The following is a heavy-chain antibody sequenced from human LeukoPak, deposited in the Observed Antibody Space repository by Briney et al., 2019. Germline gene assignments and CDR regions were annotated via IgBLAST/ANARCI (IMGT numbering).Heavy chain of an antibody. Sequence: SETLSLTCTVYGGSISSGGYYWSWIRQHPGKGLEWIGYIYYSGSTYYNPSLKSRVTISVDTSKNQFSLKLSSVTAADTAVYYCARDGEGYYYDSSGYYEANFDYWGQGTLVAVSS. CDR1: GGSISSGGYY. J-gene: IGHJ4*02. V-gene: IGHV4-31*03. CDR3: ARDGEGYYYDSSGYYEANFDY. D-gene: IGHD3-22*01. CDR2: IYYSGST.